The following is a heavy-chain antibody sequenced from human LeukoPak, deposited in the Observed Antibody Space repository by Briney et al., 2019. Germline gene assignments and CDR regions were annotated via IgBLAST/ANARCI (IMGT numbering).Heavy chain of an antibody. D-gene: IGHD3-10*01. CDR1: GGTFSSYA. CDR3: ARKKSGGLHFDY. J-gene: IGHJ4*02. Sequence: SVKVSCKASGGTFSSYAISWVRQAPGQGLEWMGRIIPILGIANYAQKFQGRVTITAGKSTSTAYMELSSLRSEDTAVYYCARKKSGGLHFDYWGQETLFTVSS. CDR2: IIPILGIA. V-gene: IGHV1-69*04.